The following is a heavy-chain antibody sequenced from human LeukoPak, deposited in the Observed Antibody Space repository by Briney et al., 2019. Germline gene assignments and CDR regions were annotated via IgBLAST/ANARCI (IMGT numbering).Heavy chain of an antibody. D-gene: IGHD1-1*01. CDR1: GGTFSSYA. CDR2: IIPIFGTA. V-gene: IGHV1-69*01. CDR3: ARVQLERHLPDY. J-gene: IGHJ4*02. Sequence: SVKVSCKASGGTFSSYAISWVRQAPGQGLEWMGGIIPIFGTANYAQKFQGRVPITADESTRTAYMELSSPGSEDTAVYYCARVQLERHLPDYWGQGTLVTVSS.